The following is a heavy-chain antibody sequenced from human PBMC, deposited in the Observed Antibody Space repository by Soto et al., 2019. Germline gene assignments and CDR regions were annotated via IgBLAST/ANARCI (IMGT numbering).Heavy chain of an antibody. Sequence: EVQLVESGGGLVQPGGSLRLSCAASGFTFSSYEMNWVRQAPGKGLEWVSYICSSGSTIYYADSVKGRFTISRDNAKNALYLQMNSLRAEDTGVYYCARDKYCSSTSCYFYYGMDVWGQGTTVTVS. V-gene: IGHV3-48*03. CDR1: GFTFSSYE. J-gene: IGHJ6*02. D-gene: IGHD2-2*01. CDR2: ICSSGSTI. CDR3: ARDKYCSSTSCYFYYGMDV.